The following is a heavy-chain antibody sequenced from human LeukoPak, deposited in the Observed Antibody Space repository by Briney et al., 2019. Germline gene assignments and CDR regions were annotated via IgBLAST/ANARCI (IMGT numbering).Heavy chain of an antibody. V-gene: IGHV3-21*01. CDR3: ARHMVRGVTRGYYFDY. CDR2: XSSSSXYI. D-gene: IGHD3-10*01. CDR1: GFXXXXXX. Sequence: GGSLRLSCAASGFXXXXXXXXXVXXXPXKXXEXVXXXSSSSXYIYYADSVKGRSTISRDNAKNSLYLQMNSLRAEDTAVYYCARHMVRGVTRGYYFDYWGQGTLVTVSS. J-gene: IGHJ4*02.